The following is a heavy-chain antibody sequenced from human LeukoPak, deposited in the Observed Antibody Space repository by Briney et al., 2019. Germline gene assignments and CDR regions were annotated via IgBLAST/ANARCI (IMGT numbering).Heavy chain of an antibody. Sequence: GGFLRLSCAASGFTFSSYEMNWVRQAPGKGLEWVSSISTSSSYIYYADSVKGRFTISRDNAKNSLYLQMNSLRAEDTAVYYCAKHVVGVGFDYWGQGTLVTVSS. D-gene: IGHD3-22*01. CDR3: AKHVVGVGFDY. CDR1: GFTFSSYE. V-gene: IGHV3-21*01. CDR2: ISTSSSYI. J-gene: IGHJ4*02.